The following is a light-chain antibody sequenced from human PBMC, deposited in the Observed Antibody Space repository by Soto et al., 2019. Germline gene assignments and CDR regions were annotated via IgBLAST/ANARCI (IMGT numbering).Light chain of an antibody. Sequence: QSALTQPASVSGSPGQWITISCTGTGSDVGGYNYVSWYQQHPGKAPNLLIYDVSNRPSGVSNRFSGSKSGNTASLTISGLQAEDEADYYCSSYTSSSTPVVFGGGTKLTVL. CDR2: DVS. V-gene: IGLV2-14*01. CDR3: SSYTSSSTPVV. J-gene: IGLJ2*01. CDR1: GSDVGGYNY.